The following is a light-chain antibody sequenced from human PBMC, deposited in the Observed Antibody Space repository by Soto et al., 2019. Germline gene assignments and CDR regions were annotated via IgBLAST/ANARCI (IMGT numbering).Light chain of an antibody. Sequence: QSALTQPPSASGSPGQSVTISCTGTSSDVGAYIFVSWYQQHPGKAPKLMVYDVNRRPPGVPDRFSGSKSGTSASLTITGLQAEDEADYYCQSYDSSLSGSHFVFGTGTKVTVL. J-gene: IGLJ1*01. CDR1: SSDVGAYIF. V-gene: IGLV2-8*01. CDR2: DVN. CDR3: QSYDSSLSGSHFV.